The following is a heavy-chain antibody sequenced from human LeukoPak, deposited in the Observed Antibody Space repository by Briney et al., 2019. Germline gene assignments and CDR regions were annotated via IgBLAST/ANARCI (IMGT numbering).Heavy chain of an antibody. V-gene: IGHV4-59*01. J-gene: IGHJ4*02. CDR1: GGSISSYY. Sequence: PSETLSLTCTVSGGSISSYYWSWIRQPPGKGLEWIGYIYYSGSTNYNPSLKSRVTISVDTSKNQFSLKLSSVTAADTAVYYCARSPMVLYYFDYWGQGTLVTVSS. CDR2: IYYSGST. CDR3: ARSPMVLYYFDY. D-gene: IGHD3-10*01.